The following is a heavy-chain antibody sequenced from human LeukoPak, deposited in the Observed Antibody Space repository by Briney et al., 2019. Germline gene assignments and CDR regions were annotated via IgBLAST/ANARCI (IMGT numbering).Heavy chain of an antibody. D-gene: IGHD5-18*01. J-gene: IGHJ4*02. CDR2: INTDGFST. CDR1: GFTFSSYW. Sequence: GGSLRLSCAASGFTFSSYWMHWVRQAPGKGLVWVSRINTDGFSTTYADSVKGRFTISRDNAKNSLYLQMNSLRAEDTAVYYCARLRGYSYGYADYWGQGTLVTVSS. V-gene: IGHV3-74*01. CDR3: ARLRGYSYGYADY.